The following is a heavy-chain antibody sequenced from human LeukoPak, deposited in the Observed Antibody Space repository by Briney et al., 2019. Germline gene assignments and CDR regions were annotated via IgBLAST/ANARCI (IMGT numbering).Heavy chain of an antibody. J-gene: IGHJ4*02. Sequence: PGGSLRLSCAASGFTFSSYSMTWVRQAPGKGLEWVSSISSSSSYIYYADSVKGRFTISRDNAKNSLYLQMNSLRAEDTAVYYCAREWQLVFGHWGQGTLVTVSS. CDR2: ISSSSSYI. CDR1: GFTFSSYS. CDR3: AREWQLVFGH. V-gene: IGHV3-21*01. D-gene: IGHD6-6*01.